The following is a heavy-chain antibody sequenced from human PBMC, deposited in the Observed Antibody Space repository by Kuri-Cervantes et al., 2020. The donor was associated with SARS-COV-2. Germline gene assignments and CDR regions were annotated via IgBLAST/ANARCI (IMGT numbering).Heavy chain of an antibody. V-gene: IGHV4-39*01. Sequence: GSLRLSCTVSGGSISSSSYYWGWIRQPPGKGLEWIGSIYYSGSTYYNPSLKSRVTISVDTSKNQFSLKLTSVTVADTAVYYCARGSPGYWGQGTLVTVSS. J-gene: IGHJ4*02. CDR2: IYYSGST. CDR3: ARGSPGY. CDR1: GGSISSSSYY.